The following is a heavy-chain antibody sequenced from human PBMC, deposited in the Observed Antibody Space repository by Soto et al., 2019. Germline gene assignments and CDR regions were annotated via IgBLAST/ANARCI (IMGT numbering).Heavy chain of an antibody. Sequence: GGSLRLSCAASGFTFSSYSMNWVRQAPGKGLEWVSYISSSSSTIYYADSVKGRFTISRGNAKNSLYLQMNSLRDEDTAVYYCARGGGRGYYYGMDVWGQGTTVTVSS. D-gene: IGHD2-15*01. J-gene: IGHJ6*02. CDR3: ARGGGRGYYYGMDV. CDR2: ISSSSSTI. CDR1: GFTFSSYS. V-gene: IGHV3-48*02.